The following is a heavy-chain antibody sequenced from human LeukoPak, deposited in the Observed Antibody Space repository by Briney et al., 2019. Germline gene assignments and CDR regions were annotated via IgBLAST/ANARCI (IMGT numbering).Heavy chain of an antibody. Sequence: SETLSLTCTVSGGSISSYYWSWIRQPPGKGLEWIGYIYYSGSTNYNPSLKSRVTISVDTSKNQFSLKLSSVTAADTAVYYCARDGCSSTSCHNDWGQGTLVTVSS. J-gene: IGHJ4*02. CDR1: GGSISSYY. CDR3: ARDGCSSTSCHND. CDR2: IYYSGST. V-gene: IGHV4-59*12. D-gene: IGHD2-2*02.